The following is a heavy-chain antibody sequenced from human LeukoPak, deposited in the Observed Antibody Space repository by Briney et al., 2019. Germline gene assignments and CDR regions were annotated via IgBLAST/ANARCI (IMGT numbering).Heavy chain of an antibody. CDR1: GYTFTDYV. D-gene: IGHD1-26*01. CDR3: ARNRGSYLVPY. CDR2: ISTGSANR. Sequence: GASVKVSCKASGYTFTDYVIHWVRQAPGQRLEWMGWISTGSANRKYSQKFQGRVTFTRDTSASIVYMDLSGLRSEDTALYYCARNRGSYLVPYWGQGTLVTVSS. J-gene: IGHJ4*02. V-gene: IGHV1-3*04.